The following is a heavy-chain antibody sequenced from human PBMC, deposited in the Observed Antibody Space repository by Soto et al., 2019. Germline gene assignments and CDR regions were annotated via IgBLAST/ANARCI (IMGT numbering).Heavy chain of an antibody. D-gene: IGHD4-17*01. V-gene: IGHV4-39*01. CDR1: GGSISSSSYY. J-gene: IGHJ3*02. Sequence: SETLSLTCTVSGGSISSSSYYWGWIRQPPGKGLEWIGSIYYSGSTYYNPSLKSRVTISVDTSKNQFSLKLSSVTAADTAVYYCARQGLRWYDAFDIWGQGTMVTVS. CDR3: ARQGLRWYDAFDI. CDR2: IYYSGST.